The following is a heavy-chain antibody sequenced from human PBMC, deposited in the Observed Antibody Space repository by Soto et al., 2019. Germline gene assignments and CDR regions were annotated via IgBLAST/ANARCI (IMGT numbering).Heavy chain of an antibody. CDR3: ARDRILAVPAAMGGMDV. CDR1: GGSVSSGSYY. J-gene: IGHJ6*02. D-gene: IGHD2-2*01. Sequence: SETLSLTCTVSGGSVSSGSYYWSWIRQPPGKGLEWIGYIYYSGSTNYNPSLKSRVTISVDTSKNQFSLKLSSVTAADTAVYYCARDRILAVPAAMGGMDVWGQGNTVTVSS. CDR2: IYYSGST. V-gene: IGHV4-61*01.